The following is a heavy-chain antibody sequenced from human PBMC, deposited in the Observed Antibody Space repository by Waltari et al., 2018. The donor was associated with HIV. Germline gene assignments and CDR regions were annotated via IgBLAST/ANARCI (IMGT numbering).Heavy chain of an antibody. CDR2: IYSGGST. Sequence: EVQLVESGGGLVQPGGSLRLSCAASGFPGSSTSLIWVRQAPGKGLEWVSVIYSGGSTYYADSVKGRFTISRDNSKNTLYLQMNSLRAEDTAVYYCARDSAADGMDVWGQGTTVTVSS. D-gene: IGHD6-13*01. CDR3: ARDSAADGMDV. CDR1: GFPGSSTS. J-gene: IGHJ6*02. V-gene: IGHV3-66*01.